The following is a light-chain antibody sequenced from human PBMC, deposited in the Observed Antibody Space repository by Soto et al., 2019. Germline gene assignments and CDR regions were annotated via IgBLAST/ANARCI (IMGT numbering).Light chain of an antibody. CDR3: QQYGSSPFT. Sequence: EIVLTQSPGTLSLSPGERATLSCRASQSVTSSYLGWYLHKPGQAPRLLIYGASTRATGIPDRFSGSGSGTDFTLSISRLEPEDFAVYYCQQYGSSPFTFGQGTKLEIK. CDR1: QSVTSSY. CDR2: GAS. J-gene: IGKJ2*01. V-gene: IGKV3-20*01.